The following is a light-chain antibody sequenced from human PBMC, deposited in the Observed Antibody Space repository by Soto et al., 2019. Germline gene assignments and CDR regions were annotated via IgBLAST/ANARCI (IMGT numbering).Light chain of an antibody. CDR3: QQCNNWPRT. Sequence: TQSPATLSLSPGERATLSCRASQSVSSDLAWYQQKPGQAPRLLIYGASSRATGIPARFSGSGSGTEFALTISSLESEDYAVYYCQQCNNWPRTFGQGTKVDIK. CDR2: GAS. V-gene: IGKV3-15*01. CDR1: QSVSSD. J-gene: IGKJ1*01.